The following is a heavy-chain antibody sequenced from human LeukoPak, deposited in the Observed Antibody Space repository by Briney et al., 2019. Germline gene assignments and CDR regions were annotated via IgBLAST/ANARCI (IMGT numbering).Heavy chain of an antibody. J-gene: IGHJ5*02. CDR2: IYTSGST. CDR1: GGSISSYY. V-gene: IGHV4-4*09. Sequence: SETLSLTCTVSGGSISSYYWSWIRQPPGKGLEWIGYIYTSGSTNYNPSLKSRVTISVDTSKNQFSLKLSSVTAADTAVYYCARLGGEYQENWFDPWGQGTLVTVSS. D-gene: IGHD2-2*01. CDR3: ARLGGEYQENWFDP.